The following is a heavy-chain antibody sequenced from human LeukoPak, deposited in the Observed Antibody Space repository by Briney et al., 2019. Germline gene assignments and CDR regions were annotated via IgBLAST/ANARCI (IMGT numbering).Heavy chain of an antibody. D-gene: IGHD4-17*01. Sequence: GASVKVSCKASGNTFTGGYYIHWVRQAPGQGLEWMGWINPFSGGTKFAQNFQGRVTMTRDTSITTAYMEMSRLTSDDTAVYYCARGDYGDYLFQHRGQGTLVTVSS. V-gene: IGHV1-2*02. CDR1: GNTFTGGYY. CDR2: INPFSGGT. CDR3: ARGDYGDYLFQH. J-gene: IGHJ1*01.